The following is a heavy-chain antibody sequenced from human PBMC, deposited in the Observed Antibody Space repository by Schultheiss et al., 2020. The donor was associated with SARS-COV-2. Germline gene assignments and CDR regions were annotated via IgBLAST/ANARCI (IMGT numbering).Heavy chain of an antibody. V-gene: IGHV3-23*01. CDR2: ISGSGRST. Sequence: GESLKISCAASGFTFSSYAMSWVRQAPGKGLEWVSAISGSGRSTYYADSVKGRFTISRDNSKNTLYLQMNSLRAEDTAVYYCARGSGSYFDYWGQGTLVTVSS. J-gene: IGHJ4*02. D-gene: IGHD1-26*01. CDR1: GFTFSSYA. CDR3: ARGSGSYFDY.